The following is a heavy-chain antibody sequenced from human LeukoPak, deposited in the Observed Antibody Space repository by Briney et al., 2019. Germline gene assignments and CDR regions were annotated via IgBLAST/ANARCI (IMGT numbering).Heavy chain of an antibody. CDR1: GDSIINHY. J-gene: IGHJ3*02. V-gene: IGHV4-4*07. Sequence: SETLSLTCTVSGDSIINHYWSWIRQPAGKGLEWIGRIYASGSTNYNPSLKSRVTMSVELAKNHFSLALNAVTAADTAVYYCARVGGWFDAFDIWGQGSMVTVSS. D-gene: IGHD6-19*01. CDR2: IYASGST. CDR3: ARVGGWFDAFDI.